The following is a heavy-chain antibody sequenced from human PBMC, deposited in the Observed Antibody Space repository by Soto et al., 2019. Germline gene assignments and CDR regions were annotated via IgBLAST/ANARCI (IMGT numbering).Heavy chain of an antibody. D-gene: IGHD3-10*01. CDR3: ARAGEPMYYYYYMDV. CDR1: GFTFDDYG. CDR2: INWNGGST. V-gene: IGHV3-20*01. Sequence: GGSLRLSCAASGFTFDDYGMSWVRQAPGKGLEWVSGINWNGGSTGYADSVKGRFTISRDNAKNSLYLQMNSLRAEDTALYHCARAGEPMYYYYYMDVWGKGTTVTVSS. J-gene: IGHJ6*03.